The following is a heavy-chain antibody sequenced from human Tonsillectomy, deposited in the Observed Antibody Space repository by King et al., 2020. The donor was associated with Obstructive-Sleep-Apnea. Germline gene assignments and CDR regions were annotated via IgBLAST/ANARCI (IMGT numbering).Heavy chain of an antibody. V-gene: IGHV1-24*01. CDR2: FDPEDGET. Sequence: QLVQSGAEVKKPGASVKVSCKVSGYTLIELSMHWVRQAPGKGLEWMGGFDPEDGETIYAQKFQGRVTVTEDTSTNTAYMELSSLRSEDPAIYYCATLPLYGDFLDYWGQGTLVTVSS. CDR1: GYTLIELS. D-gene: IGHD4-17*01. J-gene: IGHJ4*02. CDR3: ATLPLYGDFLDY.